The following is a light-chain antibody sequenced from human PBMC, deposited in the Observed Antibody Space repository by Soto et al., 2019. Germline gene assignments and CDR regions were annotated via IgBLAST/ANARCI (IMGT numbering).Light chain of an antibody. CDR2: AES. Sequence: DIQMTQSPTSLSASVGDRVTITCRASQDIRNFVAWYQQKPGQAPKLLIYAESTLQSGVPSRFSGSGSGTDFTLTIRSLQPEDVATYYCQKYSSVPVFGPGTKVEFK. V-gene: IGKV1-27*01. CDR1: QDIRNF. J-gene: IGKJ3*01. CDR3: QKYSSVPV.